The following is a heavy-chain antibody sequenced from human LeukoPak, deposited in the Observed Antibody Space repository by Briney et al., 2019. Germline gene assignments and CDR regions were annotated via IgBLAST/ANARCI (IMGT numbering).Heavy chain of an antibody. CDR1: GGSISSYY. V-gene: IGHV4-59*08. CDR2: IYYGGRT. D-gene: IGHD3-22*01. J-gene: IGHJ5*02. Sequence: SETLSLTCTVSGGSISSYYWSWIRQPPGKGLEWIGYIYYGGRTNYNPSLKSGVTISVDTSKNQFSLKLSSVTAADTAVYYCARNDNYYDSVFDPWGQGTLVTVSS. CDR3: ARNDNYYDSVFDP.